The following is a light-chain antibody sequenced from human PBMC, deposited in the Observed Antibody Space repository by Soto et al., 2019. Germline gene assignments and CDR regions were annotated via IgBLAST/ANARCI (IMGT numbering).Light chain of an antibody. CDR1: QIITTS. CDR3: QQSYSSPWT. V-gene: IGKV1-39*01. J-gene: IGKJ1*01. CDR2: RAS. Sequence: DIPMTQSPSSLSESVGDRVTISCRSSQIITTSLNWYHQKPGTAPRLLISRASIVQTGVPPRFSGSGSGRDFTLTISSLRPEDIGTYFCQQSYSSPWTFGPGTRVEI.